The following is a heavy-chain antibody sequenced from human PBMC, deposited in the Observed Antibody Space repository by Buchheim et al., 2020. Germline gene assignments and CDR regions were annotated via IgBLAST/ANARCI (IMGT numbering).Heavy chain of an antibody. CDR2: IKQDGSEK. J-gene: IGHJ4*02. D-gene: IGHD3-22*01. CDR3: ARVREELGYYYDSSGYYYYFDY. Sequence: EVQLVESGGGLVQPGGSLRLSCAASGFTFSSYWMSWVRQAPGRGLEWVANIKQDGSEKYYVDSVKGRFTISRDNAKNSLSLQMNSLRAEDTAVYYCARVREELGYYYDSSGYYYYFDYWGQGTL. CDR1: GFTFSSYW. V-gene: IGHV3-7*01.